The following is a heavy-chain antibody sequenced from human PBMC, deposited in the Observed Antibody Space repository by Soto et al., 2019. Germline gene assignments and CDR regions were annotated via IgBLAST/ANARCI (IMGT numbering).Heavy chain of an antibody. CDR3: TRHMCTRGPCYFDY. V-gene: IGHV4-39*01. D-gene: IGHD2-8*02. CDR1: RASISTTNYY. J-gene: IGHJ4*02. CDR2: IDYSGTT. Sequence: SETLSLTCSVSRASISTTNYYWAWIRQTPEKGLEWIGSIDYSGTTYYKSSLKSRVTISIDTSNNQFSLKVYSMTAADTAVYYCTRHMCTRGPCYFDYWGQGTLVTVSS.